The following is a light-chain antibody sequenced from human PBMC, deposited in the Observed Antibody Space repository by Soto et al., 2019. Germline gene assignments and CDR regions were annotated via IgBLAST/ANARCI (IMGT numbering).Light chain of an antibody. Sequence: VITQPPSIAGVSGETVTISSTGSSSSIGAGYDVHWYQQLPGTAPKLLIYGNSNRPSGVPDRFSGSKSGTSASLAITGLQAEDEADYYCQSYDSSLSGYVFGTGNKVTAL. J-gene: IGLJ1*01. V-gene: IGLV1-40*01. CDR3: QSYDSSLSGYV. CDR1: SSSIGAGYD. CDR2: GNS.